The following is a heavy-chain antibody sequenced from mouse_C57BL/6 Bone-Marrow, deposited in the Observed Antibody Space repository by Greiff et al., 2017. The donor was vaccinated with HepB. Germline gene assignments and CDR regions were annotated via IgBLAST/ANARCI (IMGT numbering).Heavy chain of an antibody. V-gene: IGHV7-3*01. Sequence: EVKLVESGGGLVQPGGSLSLSCAASGFTFTDYYMSWVRQPPGKALEWLGFIRNKANGDTTEYSASVKGRFTISRDNSQSILYLQMNALRAEDSATYYCASSITTVVATRLGRDFFDYWGQGTTLTVSS. D-gene: IGHD1-1*01. CDR2: IRNKANGDTT. CDR3: ASSITTVVATRLGRDFFDY. J-gene: IGHJ2*01. CDR1: GFTFTDYY.